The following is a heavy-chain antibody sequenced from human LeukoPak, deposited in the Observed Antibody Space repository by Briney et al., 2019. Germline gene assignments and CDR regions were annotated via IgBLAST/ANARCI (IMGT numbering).Heavy chain of an antibody. Sequence: SETLSLTCTVSGGSISSSSYYWGWLRQPPGKGLEWIGSIYYSGSTYYNPSLKSRVTISVDTSKNQFSLKLSSVTAADTAVYYCARGGIAVAGTLGWFDPWGQGTLVTVSS. D-gene: IGHD6-19*01. CDR3: ARGGIAVAGTLGWFDP. J-gene: IGHJ5*02. CDR2: IYYSGST. CDR1: GGSISSSSYY. V-gene: IGHV4-39*07.